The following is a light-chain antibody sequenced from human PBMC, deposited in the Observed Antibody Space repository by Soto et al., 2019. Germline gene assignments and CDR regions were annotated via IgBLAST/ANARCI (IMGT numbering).Light chain of an antibody. CDR1: QSISSN. J-gene: IGKJ1*01. CDR3: QQYNNWPPWT. CDR2: GAS. V-gene: IGKV3-15*01. Sequence: EIVMTQSPATLSVSPGERATLSCRASQSISSNLAWYQQKPGQAPRLLIYGASTRAPGIPARFSGSGSGTEFTLTISSLQSEDFVVYYCQQYNNWPPWTFGQGTKVDIK.